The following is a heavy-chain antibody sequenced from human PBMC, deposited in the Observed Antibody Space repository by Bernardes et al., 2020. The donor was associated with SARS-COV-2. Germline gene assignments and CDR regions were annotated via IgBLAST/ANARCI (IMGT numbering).Heavy chain of an antibody. D-gene: IGHD5-18*01. J-gene: IGHJ6*02. V-gene: IGHV3-11*01. CDR1: GFTFSDYY. Sequence: GGSLRLSCAASGFTFSDYYMSWIRQAPGKGLEWVSYISSSGSTIYYADSVKGRFTISRDNAKNSLYLQMNSLRAEDTAVYYCAASGYSYGDYYYYYGMDVWGQGTTVTVSS. CDR3: AASGYSYGDYYYYYGMDV. CDR2: ISSSGSTI.